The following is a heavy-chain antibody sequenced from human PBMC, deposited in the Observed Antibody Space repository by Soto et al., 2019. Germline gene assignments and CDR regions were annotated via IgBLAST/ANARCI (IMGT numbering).Heavy chain of an antibody. D-gene: IGHD3-9*01. J-gene: IGHJ5*02. CDR2: IYYSGST. CDR3: ARVERRYFGKGGWFDP. Sequence: SETLSLTCTVSGGSISSYYWSWIRQPPGKGLEWIGYIYYSGSTNYNPSLKSRVTISVDTSKNQFSLKLSSVTAADTAVYYCARVERRYFGKGGWFDPWGQGTLVTVSS. CDR1: GGSISSYY. V-gene: IGHV4-59*01.